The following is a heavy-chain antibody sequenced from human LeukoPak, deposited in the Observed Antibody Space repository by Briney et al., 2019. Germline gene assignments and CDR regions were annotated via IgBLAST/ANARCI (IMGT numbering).Heavy chain of an antibody. V-gene: IGHV3-21*01. CDR2: ISSSSSYI. Sequence: GGSLRLSCAASGFTFSSYSMNWVRQAPGKGLEWVSSISSSSSYIYYADSVKGRFTISRDNAKNSLYLQMNSLRAEDTAVYYCARDEGDYGDYSTEANDAFDIWGQGTMVTVSS. J-gene: IGHJ3*02. D-gene: IGHD4-17*01. CDR3: ARDEGDYGDYSTEANDAFDI. CDR1: GFTFSSYS.